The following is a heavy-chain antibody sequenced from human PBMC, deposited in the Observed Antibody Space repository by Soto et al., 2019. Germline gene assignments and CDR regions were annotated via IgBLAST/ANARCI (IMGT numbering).Heavy chain of an antibody. V-gene: IGHV1-2*02. J-gene: IGHJ5*02. Sequence: QVQLVQSGAEVKKPEASVKVSCTASGYMFTEYYIHWVRQAPGQGLEWMGWINPDSGDTLYAQRFQGRVTMTRDTSISTGYMHLSRLRSHDTAIYYCSRGYCTSGWCYEGHVSWGQGTLVSVSS. CDR3: SRGYCTSGWCYEGHVS. CDR2: INPDSGDT. D-gene: IGHD2-8*01. CDR1: GYMFTEYY.